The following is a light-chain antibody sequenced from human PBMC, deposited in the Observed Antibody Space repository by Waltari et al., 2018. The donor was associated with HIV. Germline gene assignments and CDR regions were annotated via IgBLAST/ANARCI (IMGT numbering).Light chain of an antibody. CDR1: SSDIGAYNF. CDR3: ASYTRSGILL. CDR2: EVS. Sequence: QSALTQPASVSGSPGKSITISCIGSSSDIGAYNFVSWYQQRPGKAPKLMIYEVSYRPARSSNRFSASKSGITASLTISGLQADDEADYYCASYTRSGILLFGGGTRLTVL. J-gene: IGLJ2*01. V-gene: IGLV2-14*01.